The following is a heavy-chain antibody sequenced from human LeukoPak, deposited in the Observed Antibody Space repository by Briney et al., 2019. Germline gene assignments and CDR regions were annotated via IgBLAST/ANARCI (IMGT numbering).Heavy chain of an antibody. CDR2: IYHSGPT. CDR1: GGSIISSGYY. Sequence: SETLSLTCTVSGGSIISSGYYWSWIRQPPGKGLEWIGYIYHSGPTYYNPSLKSRVTISVYRYKNQFSLKLSSVTAADTAVYYCARDYCTTTSCSYSDYWGQGTLVTVSS. D-gene: IGHD2-2*01. CDR3: ARDYCTTTSCSYSDY. J-gene: IGHJ4*02. V-gene: IGHV4-30-2*01.